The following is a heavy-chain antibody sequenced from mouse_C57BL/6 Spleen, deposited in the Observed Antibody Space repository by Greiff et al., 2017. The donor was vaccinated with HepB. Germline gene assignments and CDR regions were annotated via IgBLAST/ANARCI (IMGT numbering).Heavy chain of an antibody. D-gene: IGHD1-1*01. CDR1: GFSFTDYY. J-gene: IGHJ2*01. CDR2: IRNKANGYTT. Sequence: EVKLVESGGGLVQPGGSLCLSCAASGFSFTDYYMSWVRQPPGKALEWLGFIRNKANGYTTAYSASVKGQFTITRDNSQSILYLQMNALTAEDCATYCCARSTVVPSYYFDYWGQGTTLTVSS. V-gene: IGHV7-3*01. CDR3: ARSTVVPSYYFDY.